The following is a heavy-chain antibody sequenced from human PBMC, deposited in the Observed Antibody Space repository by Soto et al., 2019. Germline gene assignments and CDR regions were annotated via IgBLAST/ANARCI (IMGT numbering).Heavy chain of an antibody. CDR2: INPKSGGT. Sequence: SVKVSCKSSGYSFTDYHIHWVRQAPGQGLEWLGRINPKSGGTSTAQKFQGWVTMTTDTSISTASMELTRLTSDDTAIYYCARGDSTDCSNGVCSFFYNHDMDVWGQGTTVTV. D-gene: IGHD2-8*01. J-gene: IGHJ6*02. CDR3: ARGDSTDCSNGVCSFFYNHDMDV. CDR1: GYSFTDYH. V-gene: IGHV1-2*04.